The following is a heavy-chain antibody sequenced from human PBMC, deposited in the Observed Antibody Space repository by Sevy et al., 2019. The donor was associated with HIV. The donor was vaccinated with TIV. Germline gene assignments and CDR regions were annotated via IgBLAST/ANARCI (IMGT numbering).Heavy chain of an antibody. J-gene: IGHJ4*02. D-gene: IGHD3-10*01. CDR2: GHYDGRT. CDR1: GYFVSRSYY. V-gene: IGHV4-38-2*02. CDR3: VRGASYYASGALYFDY. Sequence: SETLSLICTVSGYFVSRSYYWGWIRQPPGKGLEYIGTGHYDGRTYYNPSLMSRVTVSLDTSNNQFSLKVTSVTAADTAAYFCVRGASYYASGALYFDYWGQGTLVTVSS.